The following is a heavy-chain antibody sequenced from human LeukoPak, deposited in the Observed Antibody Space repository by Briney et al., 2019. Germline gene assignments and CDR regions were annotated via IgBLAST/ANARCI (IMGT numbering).Heavy chain of an antibody. V-gene: IGHV3-23*01. Sequence: PGGSLRLSCAASGFTFSSYAMSWVRQAPGKGLEWVSAISGSGGSTYYADSVKGRFTISRDNSKNTLYLQMNSLRAEDTAVYYCXKXAPXAAAGTGRYFDYWGQGTLVTVSS. CDR3: XKXAPXAAAGTGRYFDY. CDR1: GFTFSSYA. D-gene: IGHD1/OR15-1a*01. CDR2: ISGSGGST. J-gene: IGHJ4*02.